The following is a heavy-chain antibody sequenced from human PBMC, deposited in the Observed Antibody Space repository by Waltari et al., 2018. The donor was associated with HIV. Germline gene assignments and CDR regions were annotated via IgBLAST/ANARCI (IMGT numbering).Heavy chain of an antibody. CDR3: AHSAQMAYFDY. Sequence: QITLKESGPTLVKPTQTLTLTCTFSGFSLSTNAVGVGWIRQPPGKALEWLALIYWNVDKRHSPSLKSRLTITKDSSKNLLVLTMTNMDPVDTATYYCAHSAQMAYFDYWGQGTLVTVSS. CDR2: IYWNVDK. V-gene: IGHV2-5*01. J-gene: IGHJ4*02. CDR1: GFSLSTNAVG.